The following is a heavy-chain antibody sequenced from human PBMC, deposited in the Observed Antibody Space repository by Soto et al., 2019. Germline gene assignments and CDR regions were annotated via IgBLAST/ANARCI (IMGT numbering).Heavy chain of an antibody. Sequence: PGGAPGPSFAAPGFPLIRYWMRRVRQAPGKGLEWVANIKQDGREKYYVDSVKGRFTISRDNAKNSLYLQMNSLRAEDTAVYYCARDPPRGYSYGFAYWGQGTLVTVSS. V-gene: IGHV3-7*01. J-gene: IGHJ4*02. CDR1: GFPLIRYW. CDR2: IKQDGREK. D-gene: IGHD5-18*01. CDR3: ARDPPRGYSYGFAY.